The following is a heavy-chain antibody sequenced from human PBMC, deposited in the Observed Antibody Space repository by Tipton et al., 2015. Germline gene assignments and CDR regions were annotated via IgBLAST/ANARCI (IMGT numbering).Heavy chain of an antibody. Sequence: QLVQSGAVVKKPGESLKISCKGSGYSFTSYWIGWVRQMPGKGLEWMGIIYPGDSESRYSPSFQGQVTMSVDKSITTAYLQWSSLKASDTAMYYCARPPYYYDSSGYRTDAFDIWGQGTMVTVSS. CDR2: IYPGDSES. CDR1: GYSFTSYW. J-gene: IGHJ3*02. CDR3: ARPPYYYDSSGYRTDAFDI. D-gene: IGHD3-22*01. V-gene: IGHV5-51*01.